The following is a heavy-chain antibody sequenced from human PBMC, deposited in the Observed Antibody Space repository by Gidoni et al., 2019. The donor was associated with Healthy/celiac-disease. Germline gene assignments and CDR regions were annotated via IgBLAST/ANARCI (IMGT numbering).Heavy chain of an antibody. J-gene: IGHJ4*02. D-gene: IGHD5-18*01. CDR3: AKDSMPGYSYGYD. CDR1: GFTFSSYA. CDR2: IRGSGGST. V-gene: IGHV3-23*01. Sequence: EVQLLESWGVLVQPAGSLRLSCAASGFTFSSYAMSWVRTAPGKGLEWVSAIRGSGGSTYYADSVKGRFTISRDNSKNTLYLKMNSLRAEDTDVYYCAKDSMPGYSYGYDGGQGTLVTVSS.